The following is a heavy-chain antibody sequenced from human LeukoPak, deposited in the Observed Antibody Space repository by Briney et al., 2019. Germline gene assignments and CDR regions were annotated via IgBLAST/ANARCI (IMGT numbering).Heavy chain of an antibody. Sequence: GGSLRLSCAASGFTFSSYGMHWVRQAPGKGLEWVAVIWYDGSNKYYADSVKGRFTISRDNSKNTLYLQMNSLRAEDTAVYYCARGTTVVMDAFDIWGQGTMVTVSS. CDR1: GFTFSSYG. CDR2: IWYDGSNK. CDR3: ARGTTVVMDAFDI. J-gene: IGHJ3*02. D-gene: IGHD4-23*01. V-gene: IGHV3-33*01.